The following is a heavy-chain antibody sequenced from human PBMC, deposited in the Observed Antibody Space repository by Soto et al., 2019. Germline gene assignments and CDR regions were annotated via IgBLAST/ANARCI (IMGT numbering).Heavy chain of an antibody. Sequence: GGSLRLSCAASGFAFNTNGMHWVRQAPGKGLEWVALIWYDASKKYYADSVKGRFTISRDNSKNILSLQMNSLRLEDAGVYFCARLMGTYADLWGQGTLVTVSS. J-gene: IGHJ5*02. D-gene: IGHD7-27*01. CDR3: ARLMGTYADL. CDR2: IWYDASKK. CDR1: GFAFNTNG. V-gene: IGHV3-33*01.